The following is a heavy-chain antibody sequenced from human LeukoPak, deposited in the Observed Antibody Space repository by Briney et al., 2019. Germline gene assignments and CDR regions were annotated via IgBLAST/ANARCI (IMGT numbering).Heavy chain of an antibody. D-gene: IGHD3-9*01. CDR2: IYYSGST. J-gene: IGHJ6*02. CDR1: GGSFSGYY. CDR3: ARVRRYYDILTGWGHSYMDV. Sequence: SETLSLTCAVYGGSFSGYYWSWIRQPPGKGLEWIGYIYYSGSTNYNPSLKSRVTISVDTSKNQFSLKLSSVTAADTAVYYCARVRRYYDILTGWGHSYMDVWGQGTTVTVSS. V-gene: IGHV4-59*01.